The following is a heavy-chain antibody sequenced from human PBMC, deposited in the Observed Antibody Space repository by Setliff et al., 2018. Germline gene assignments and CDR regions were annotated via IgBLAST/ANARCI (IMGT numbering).Heavy chain of an antibody. CDR2: ISDSGDTT. Sequence: PGGSLRLSCVASGFTFSNNAMNWVRQAPGGGLEWVSGISDSGDTTIYADSVKGRFTISRDNSKNTLYLQMNSLRAEDTAVYYCARDREGDGNYYMDVWGKGTTVTV. CDR3: ARDREGDGNYYMDV. CDR1: GFTFSNNA. J-gene: IGHJ6*03. D-gene: IGHD1-1*01. V-gene: IGHV3-23*01.